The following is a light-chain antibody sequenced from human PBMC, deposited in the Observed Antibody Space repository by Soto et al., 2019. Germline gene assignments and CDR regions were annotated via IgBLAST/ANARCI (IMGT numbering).Light chain of an antibody. Sequence: EIVMTQSAATLSVSPGERATLSCRASQSLGSNLSWYQQKPGQATQLVIYDISTRTTGISGTFSGSGSGTDFTLTISSLQSEDFAVYSCQHYNNFPRTFDQGTKVEI. CDR2: DIS. CDR1: QSLGSN. CDR3: QHYNNFPRT. J-gene: IGKJ1*01. V-gene: IGKV3-15*01.